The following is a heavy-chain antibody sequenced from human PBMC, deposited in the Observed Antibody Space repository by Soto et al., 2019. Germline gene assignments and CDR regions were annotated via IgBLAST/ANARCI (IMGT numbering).Heavy chain of an antibody. CDR3: AKNWDTTGSSSSH. J-gene: IGHJ4*02. CDR2: ISGTGGST. D-gene: IGHD6-6*01. V-gene: IGHV3-23*01. Sequence: EVQLLESGGGLVQPGGSLRLSCAASGFTFSTYAMSWVRQAPGKGLEWVSAISGTGGSTYYADSVKGRFTISRDNSKNSLYLQMSSLRAEDTAVYYSAKNWDTTGSSSSHWGQRPLVTVAS. CDR1: GFTFSTYA.